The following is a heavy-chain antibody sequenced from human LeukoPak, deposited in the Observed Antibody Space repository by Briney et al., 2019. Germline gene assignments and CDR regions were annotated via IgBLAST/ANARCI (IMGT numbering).Heavy chain of an antibody. CDR1: GVSISSSNW. CDR2: IYHSGST. V-gene: IGHV4-4*02. D-gene: IGHD3-16*02. J-gene: IGHJ4*02. Sequence: SGTLSLTCAVSGVSISSSNWWSWVRQPPGKGLEWIGEIYHSGSTNYNPSLKSRVTISVDKSKNQFSLKLSSVTAADTAVYYCARHGVAYYDYVWGSYRDDYWGQGTLVTVSS. CDR3: ARHGVAYYDYVWGSYRDDY.